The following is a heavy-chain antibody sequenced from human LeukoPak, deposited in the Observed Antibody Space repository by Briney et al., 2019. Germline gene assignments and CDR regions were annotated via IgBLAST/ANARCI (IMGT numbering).Heavy chain of an antibody. Sequence: GASVKVSCKASGYTFTSYDINWVRQATGQGLEWMGWMNPNSGNTGYAQKFQGRVTMTRNTSISTAYMELSSLRSEDTAVYYCARRSGLGIGFGYYYYYYMDVWGKGTTVTVSS. D-gene: IGHD3-3*01. CDR3: ARRSGLGIGFGYYYYYYMDV. CDR1: GYTFTSYD. V-gene: IGHV1-8*01. J-gene: IGHJ6*03. CDR2: MNPNSGNT.